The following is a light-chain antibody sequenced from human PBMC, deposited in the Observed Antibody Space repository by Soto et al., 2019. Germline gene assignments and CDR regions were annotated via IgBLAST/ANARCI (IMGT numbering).Light chain of an antibody. V-gene: IGLV2-18*01. J-gene: IGLJ1*01. CDR1: SSDFGSYSR. CDR2: EVS. CDR3: SLYTSDSTYV. Sequence: QSALTQPPSVSGSPGQSVTISCTGTSSDFGSYSRVSWYQRPPGTGPKLMIYEVSNRPSGVPDRFSGSKSGNTASLTISGLQAEDEAEYYCSLYTSDSTYVFXTGTKGTVL.